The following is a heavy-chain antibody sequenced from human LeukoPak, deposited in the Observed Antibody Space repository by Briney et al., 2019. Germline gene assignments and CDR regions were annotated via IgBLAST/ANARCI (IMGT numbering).Heavy chain of an antibody. Sequence: SETLSLTCTVSGYSISSSYYWGWIRQPPGKGLEWIGGMYHSGNTYYNPSLKSRVTISVDTSKNQFSLKVSSVTAADTAVYYCARVSAAVASLDYWGQGTLVTVSS. V-gene: IGHV4-38-2*02. D-gene: IGHD6-19*01. J-gene: IGHJ4*02. CDR2: MYHSGNT. CDR1: GYSISSSYY. CDR3: ARVSAAVASLDY.